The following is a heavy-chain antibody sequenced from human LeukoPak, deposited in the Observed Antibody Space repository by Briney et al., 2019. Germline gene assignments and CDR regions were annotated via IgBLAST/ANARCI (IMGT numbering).Heavy chain of an antibody. CDR3: ARGSGNSFDY. J-gene: IGHJ4*02. D-gene: IGHD4-23*01. CDR2: IYYSGST. CDR1: GGSISSYY. V-gene: IGHV4-59*12. Sequence: SETLSLTCTVSGGSISSYYWSWIRQPPGKGLEWIGYIYYSGSTNYNPSLKSRVTISVDTSKNQFSLKLSSVTAADTAVYYCARGSGNSFDYWGQGTLVTVSS.